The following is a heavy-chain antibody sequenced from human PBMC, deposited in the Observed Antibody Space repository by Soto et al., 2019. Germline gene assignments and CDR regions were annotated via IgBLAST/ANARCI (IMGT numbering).Heavy chain of an antibody. Sequence: DVQLLESGGGLVQPGGSLRLYCAASGLIFGDYAMSWVRQAPGKGLEWVSSIGGVGGDTYYAASVKGRFTISRDNSKNTLYLQMNSLRAEDTAVYYCARDAVPYNGKWDWFDPWGQGTLVTVSS. D-gene: IGHD1-26*01. V-gene: IGHV3-23*01. CDR2: IGGVGGDT. CDR3: ARDAVPYNGKWDWFDP. J-gene: IGHJ5*02. CDR1: GLIFGDYA.